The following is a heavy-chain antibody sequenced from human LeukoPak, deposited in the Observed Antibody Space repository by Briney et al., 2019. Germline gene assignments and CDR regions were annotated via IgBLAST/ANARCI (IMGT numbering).Heavy chain of an antibody. J-gene: IGHJ4*02. V-gene: IGHV3-7*01. CDR3: AREKQLLYRGSFDY. Sequence: PGGSLRLSCAASGFTFSSYWMIWVRQAPGKGLEWVANIKQDGSEKYYVDSVKGRFTISRDNAKNSLYLQMNSLRAEDTAVYYCAREKQLLYRGSFDYWGQGTLVTVSS. CDR1: GFTFSSYW. CDR2: IKQDGSEK. D-gene: IGHD2-2*02.